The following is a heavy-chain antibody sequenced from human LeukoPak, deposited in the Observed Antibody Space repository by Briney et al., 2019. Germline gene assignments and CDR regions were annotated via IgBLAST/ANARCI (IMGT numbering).Heavy chain of an antibody. CDR3: AKEGLRFFDF. V-gene: IGHV3-48*01. CDR2: ISSGITI. D-gene: IGHD5-12*01. CDR1: GFTFSSYN. Sequence: QPGGSLRLSCAASGFTFSSYNMNWVRQAPGKGLEWVSYISSGITIYYADSVKGRFTISRDDAKNSLYLQMNSLRADDTAVYYCAKEGLRFFDFWGQGTLVTVSS. J-gene: IGHJ4*02.